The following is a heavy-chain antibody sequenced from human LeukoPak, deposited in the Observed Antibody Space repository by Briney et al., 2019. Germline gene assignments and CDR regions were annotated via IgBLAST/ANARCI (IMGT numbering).Heavy chain of an antibody. CDR1: GYTFTGYY. CDR3: ARPRDYGDYDAFDI. V-gene: IGHV1-2*02. J-gene: IGHJ3*02. D-gene: IGHD4-17*01. Sequence: ASVRVSCKASGYTFTGYYMNWVRQAPGQGLEWMGWINPNTGATNYAQKFQGRVTMTRDTSISTAYMELSRLRSDDTAVYYCARPRDYGDYDAFDIWGQGTMVTVSS. CDR2: INPNTGAT.